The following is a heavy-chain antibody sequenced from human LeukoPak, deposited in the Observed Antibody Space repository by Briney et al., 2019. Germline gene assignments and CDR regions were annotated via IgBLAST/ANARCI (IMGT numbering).Heavy chain of an antibody. J-gene: IGHJ5*02. CDR1: GGSISSGGYY. D-gene: IGHD5-12*01. V-gene: IGHV4-31*03. CDR2: IYYSRST. CDR3: ARVGWLRPINWFDP. Sequence: PSQTLSLTCTVSGGSISSGGYYWSWIRQHPGTGLEWIGYIYYSRSTYYNPSLKSRVTISVDTSKNQFSLKLSSVTAADTAVYYCARVGWLRPINWFDPWGQGTLVTVSS.